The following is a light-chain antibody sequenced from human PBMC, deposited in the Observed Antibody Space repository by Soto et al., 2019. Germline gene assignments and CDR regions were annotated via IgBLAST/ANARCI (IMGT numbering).Light chain of an antibody. V-gene: IGLV2-14*01. CDR3: TSYTTSSTLRYV. J-gene: IGLJ1*01. CDR1: NSDVGAYNY. CDR2: DVS. Sequence: LTQPASVSGSLGQSITISCTGTNSDVGAYNYVSWFRQYPGTAPKLVIYDVSNRPSGVSSRFSGSKSGNAASLTISGLQSEGEADYYCTSYTTSSTLRYVFGTGTKVTVL.